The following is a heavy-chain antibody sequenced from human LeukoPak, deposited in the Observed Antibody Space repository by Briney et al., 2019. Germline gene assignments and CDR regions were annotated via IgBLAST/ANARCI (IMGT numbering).Heavy chain of an antibody. D-gene: IGHD6-19*01. CDR1: GDSISSYY. J-gene: IGHJ4*02. V-gene: IGHV4-59*08. CDR3: VRRSNSSGWFFDY. Sequence: ASETLSLTCTVSGDSISSYYWSWIRQSPGKGLEWIGYIHGDGSTNYNPSLKSRVTISVDTSQNQFSLKLSSVTAADTAVHHCVRRSNSSGWFFDYWGQGTLVTVSS. CDR2: IHGDGST.